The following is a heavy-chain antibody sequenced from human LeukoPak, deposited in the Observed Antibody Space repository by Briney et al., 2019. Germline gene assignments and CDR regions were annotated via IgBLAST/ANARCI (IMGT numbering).Heavy chain of an antibody. CDR1: GYTFTSYA. D-gene: IGHD6-19*01. V-gene: IGHV1-3*01. Sequence: GASVKVSCKASGYTFTSYAMYWVRQAPGQRLEWMGWINAGNGNTKYSQKFQGRVTITRDTSASTAYMELSSLRSEDTAVYYCARVMGYSSGWYGFDYWGQGTLVTVSS. CDR3: ARVMGYSSGWYGFDY. J-gene: IGHJ4*02. CDR2: INAGNGNT.